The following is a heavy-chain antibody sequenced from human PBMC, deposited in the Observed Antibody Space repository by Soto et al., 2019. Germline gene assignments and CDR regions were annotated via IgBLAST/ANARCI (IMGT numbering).Heavy chain of an antibody. V-gene: IGHV4-59*08. Sequence: PSETLSLTWTVSGGSISDYYWTWIRQPPGKGLEWIGYIYYSGNTNNNPSLKSRVTISVDTSKNQFSLKLGSVTAADTAVYYCARPTGPGDAFDIWGQGTMVTVSS. CDR1: GGSISDYY. CDR2: IYYSGNT. CDR3: ARPTGPGDAFDI. J-gene: IGHJ3*02.